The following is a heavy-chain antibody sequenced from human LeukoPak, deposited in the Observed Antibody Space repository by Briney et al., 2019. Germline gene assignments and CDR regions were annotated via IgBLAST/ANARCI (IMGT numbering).Heavy chain of an antibody. V-gene: IGHV5-51*01. CDR1: GYSFTSYW. CDR2: IYPGDSDT. J-gene: IGHJ4*02. D-gene: IGHD3-3*01. Sequence: GESPKISCQGSGYSFTSYWIGWVRPMPGKGLEWMGIIYPGDSDTRYSPSFQGQVTISADKSISTAYLQWSSLKASDTAMYYCARLPGYDFWSGYRLGYFDYWGQGTLVTVSS. CDR3: ARLPGYDFWSGYRLGYFDY.